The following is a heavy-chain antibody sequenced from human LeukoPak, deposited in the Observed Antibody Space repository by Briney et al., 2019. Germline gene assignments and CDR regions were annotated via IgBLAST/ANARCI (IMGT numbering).Heavy chain of an antibody. D-gene: IGHD3-16*01. Sequence: SGGSLRLSCGASGFTFSSYAMSWVRQAPGKGLEWVSAISGRDGSTYYADSVKGRFTISRDNSKNTLYLQMNSLKAEDTAVYYCAKSGGVRFDPWGQGTLVTVSS. CDR3: AKSGGVRFDP. J-gene: IGHJ5*02. CDR1: GFTFSSYA. V-gene: IGHV3-23*01. CDR2: ISGRDGST.